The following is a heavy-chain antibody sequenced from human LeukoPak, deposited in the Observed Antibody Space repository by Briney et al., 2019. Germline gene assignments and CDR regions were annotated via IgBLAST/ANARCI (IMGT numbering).Heavy chain of an antibody. CDR3: ARGEIQLWLHRFDY. CDR1: GGSISSSSYY. Sequence: PSETLSLTCTVSGGSISSSSYYWGWIRQPPGKGLEWIGEINHSGSTNYNPSLKSRVTISVDTSKNQFSLKLSSVTAADTAVYYCARGEIQLWLHRFDYWGQGTLVTVSS. CDR2: INHSGST. D-gene: IGHD5-18*01. J-gene: IGHJ4*02. V-gene: IGHV4-39*07.